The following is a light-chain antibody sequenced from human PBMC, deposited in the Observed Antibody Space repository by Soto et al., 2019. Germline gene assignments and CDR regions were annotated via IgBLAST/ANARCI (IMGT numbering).Light chain of an antibody. CDR1: RTISSW. V-gene: IGKV1-5*01. Sequence: DIQMTQSPSTLSASVGDRVTITCRASRTISSWLAWYQQKPGKAPKLLIYDASSLESGVPSRFSGSGSGTEFTLTISSLQPDDFATYYCQQYYNYPETFGQGTKVDI. CDR3: QQYYNYPET. J-gene: IGKJ1*01. CDR2: DAS.